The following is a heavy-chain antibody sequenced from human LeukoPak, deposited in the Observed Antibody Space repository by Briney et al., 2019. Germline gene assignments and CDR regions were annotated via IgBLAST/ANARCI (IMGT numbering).Heavy chain of an antibody. CDR2: IIPILGIA. CDR3: ARWGAAMEFDY. J-gene: IGHJ4*02. D-gene: IGHD5-18*01. CDR1: GGTFSRYA. Sequence: SVKVSCKPSGGTFSRYAISWVRQAPGQGLEWMGRIIPILGIANYAQKFQGRVTITADKYTSTAYMELSSLRSEDTAVYYCARWGAAMEFDYWGQGTLVTVSS. V-gene: IGHV1-69*04.